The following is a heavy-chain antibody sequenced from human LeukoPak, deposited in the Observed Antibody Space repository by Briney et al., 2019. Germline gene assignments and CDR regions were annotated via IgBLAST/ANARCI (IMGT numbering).Heavy chain of an antibody. V-gene: IGHV4-59*01. D-gene: IGHD6-13*01. J-gene: IGHJ4*02. CDR3: ASEGRGAAAGMDY. CDR1: GGSISSYY. CDR2: IYYSGSN. Sequence: SETLSLTCTVSGGSISSYYWSWIRQPPGKGLEWIGYIYYSGSNNYNPSLKSRVTISVDTSKNQFSLNLSSVTAADTPVYYCASEGRGAAAGMDYWGQGILVTVSS.